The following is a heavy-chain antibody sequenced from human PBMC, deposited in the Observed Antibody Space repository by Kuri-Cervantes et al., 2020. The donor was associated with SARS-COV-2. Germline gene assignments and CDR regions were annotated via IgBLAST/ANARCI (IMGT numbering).Heavy chain of an antibody. J-gene: IGHJ1*01. CDR2: ISSSSSYI. CDR3: ARGNKYLQH. CDR1: GFTFSSYS. D-gene: IGHD1/OR15-1a*01. Sequence: GESLKISCAASGFTFSSYSMNWVRQAPGKGLEWVSSISSSSSYIYYADSVKGRFTISRDNAKNSLCLQMNSLRAEDTAVYYCARGNKYLQHWGQGTLVTVSS. V-gene: IGHV3-21*01.